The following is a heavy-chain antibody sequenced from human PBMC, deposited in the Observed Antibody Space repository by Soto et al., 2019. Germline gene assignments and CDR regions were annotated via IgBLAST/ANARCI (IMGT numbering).Heavy chain of an antibody. CDR1: GGSISSGNFS. D-gene: IGHD3-3*01. J-gene: IGHJ5*01. CDR3: ARVKVGDLFRFNWF. V-gene: IGHV4-30-2*01. Sequence: PSETLSLTCTVSGGSISSGNFSWTWIRQPPGKGLEWIAYIFHTGSTFYNSSLKPRFSISVDRSKNQFSLKLKSVTETDTAVYYCARVKVGDLFRFNWF. CDR2: IFHTGST.